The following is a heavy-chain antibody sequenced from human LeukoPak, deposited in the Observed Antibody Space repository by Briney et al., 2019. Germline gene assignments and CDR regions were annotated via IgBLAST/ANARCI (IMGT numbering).Heavy chain of an antibody. CDR3: ARWRKVSTRSYPFDY. V-gene: IGHV3-30*02. CDR2: IRYDGSNK. Sequence: GGSLRFSCAASGFTFSSYGMHWVRQAPGKGLEWVAFIRYDGSNKYYADSVKGRFIISRDNSKNTLYLQMNSLRAEDTAVYYCARWRKVSTRSYPFDYWGQGTLVTVSS. D-gene: IGHD3-10*01. CDR1: GFTFSSYG. J-gene: IGHJ4*02.